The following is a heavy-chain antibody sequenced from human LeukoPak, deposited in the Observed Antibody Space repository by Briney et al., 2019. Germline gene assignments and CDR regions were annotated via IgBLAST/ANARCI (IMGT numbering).Heavy chain of an antibody. Sequence: SETLSLTCAVYGGSFSGYYWSWIRQPPGKGLEWIGEINHSGSTNYNPSLKSRVTISVDTSKNQFSLKLSSVTAADTAVYFCARSETTDGYWGQGTLVTVSS. V-gene: IGHV4-34*01. CDR1: GGSFSGYY. J-gene: IGHJ4*02. D-gene: IGHD4-11*01. CDR3: ARSETTDGY. CDR2: INHSGST.